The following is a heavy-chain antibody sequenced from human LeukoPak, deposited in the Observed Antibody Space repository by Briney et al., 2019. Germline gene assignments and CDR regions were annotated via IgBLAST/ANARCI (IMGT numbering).Heavy chain of an antibody. V-gene: IGHV3-7*01. J-gene: IGHJ4*02. CDR2: IKEDGSEK. D-gene: IGHD5-12*01. CDR1: GFAVSNYW. CDR3: ARGPSGYHNT. Sequence: GGSLRLSCAASGFAVSNYWMSWVRQAPGKGLECVANIKEDGSEKYYVDSVKGRFTISKDSVRRSLYLQMNSLRAEDTAVYYCARGPSGYHNTGGQGTLVTVSS.